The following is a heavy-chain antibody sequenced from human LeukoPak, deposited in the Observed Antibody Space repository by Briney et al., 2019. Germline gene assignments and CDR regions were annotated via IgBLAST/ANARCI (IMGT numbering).Heavy chain of an antibody. D-gene: IGHD4-11*01. CDR1: GLTFSSYA. V-gene: IGHV3-23*01. J-gene: IGHJ4*02. Sequence: GGSLRLSCAASGLTFSSYALAWVRQAPGKGLEWVSTISFSGGDSYYADSVKGRFTISRDNSKNTLYLQMNSLRVEDTALYYCAKSPGPTTYSTFDSWGQGNLVTVSP. CDR2: ISFSGGDS. CDR3: AKSPGPTTYSTFDS.